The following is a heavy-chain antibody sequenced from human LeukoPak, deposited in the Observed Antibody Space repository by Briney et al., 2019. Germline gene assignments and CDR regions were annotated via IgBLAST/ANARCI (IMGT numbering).Heavy chain of an antibody. CDR3: ARDKGVAFDI. CDR1: AFTFSSYW. V-gene: IGHV3-74*01. D-gene: IGHD3-16*01. J-gene: IGHJ3*02. Sequence: SLRLSCAASAFTFSSYWIHWDSPAQGKGLVWVSHFNSDVSSTNYADSVKGRFTISGEHTKNTVYLQMNSLRAEDTAVYYCARDKGVAFDIWGQGTMVSVSS. CDR2: FNSDVSST.